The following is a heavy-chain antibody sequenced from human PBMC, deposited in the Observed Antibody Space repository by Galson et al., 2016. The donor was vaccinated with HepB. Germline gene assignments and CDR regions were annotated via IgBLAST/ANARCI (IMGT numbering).Heavy chain of an antibody. J-gene: IGHJ4*02. CDR1: GFTFRSYS. CDR3: ARDPLGYCSSTSCLLDY. D-gene: IGHD2-2*01. Sequence: SLRLSCAASGFTFRSYSMNWVRQAPGKGLEWVSYITSSSNTIYYADSVKGRFTISRDNAKNSMYLQMHSLRDEDTAVYYCARDPLGYCSSTSCLLDYWGQGTLVTVSS. V-gene: IGHV3-48*02. CDR2: ITSSSNTI.